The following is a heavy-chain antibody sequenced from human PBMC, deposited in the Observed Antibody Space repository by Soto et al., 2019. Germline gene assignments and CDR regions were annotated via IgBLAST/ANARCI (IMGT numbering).Heavy chain of an antibody. CDR1: GFTFSSYG. J-gene: IGHJ3*02. Sequence: PGGSLRLSCAASGFTFSSYGMHWVRQAPGKGLEWVAVISYDGSNKYYADSVKGRFTISRDNSKNTLYLQMNSLRAEDTAVYYCAKLDGYDAFDIWGQGTMVTVSS. CDR3: AKLDGYDAFDI. D-gene: IGHD5-18*01. V-gene: IGHV3-30*18. CDR2: ISYDGSNK.